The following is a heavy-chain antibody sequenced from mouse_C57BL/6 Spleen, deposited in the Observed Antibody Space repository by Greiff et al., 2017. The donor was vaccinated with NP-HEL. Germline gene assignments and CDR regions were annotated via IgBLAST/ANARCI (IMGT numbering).Heavy chain of an antibody. CDR3: ASGAAQATPWFAY. CDR1: GYTFTSYW. V-gene: IGHV1-64*01. J-gene: IGHJ3*01. CDR2: IHPNSGST. D-gene: IGHD3-2*02. Sequence: VQLQQPGAELVKPGASVKLSCKASGYTFTSYWMHWVKQRPGQGLEWIGMIHPNSGSTNYNEKFKSKATLTVDKSSSTAYMQLSSLTSEDSAVYYCASGAAQATPWFAYWGQGTLVTVSA.